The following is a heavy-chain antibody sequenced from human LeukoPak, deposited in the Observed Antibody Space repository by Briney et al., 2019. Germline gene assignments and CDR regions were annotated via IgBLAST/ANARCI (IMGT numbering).Heavy chain of an antibody. CDR2: INTDGSST. Sequence: PGGSLRLSCAASGFTFSSYWMHWVRQAPGKGLVWVSRINTDGSSTSYADSVKGRFTISRDNAKNTLYLQMNSLRAEDTAVYYCAREGGDGYNWVAFDIWGQGTMVTVSS. CDR1: GFTFSSYW. CDR3: AREGGDGYNWVAFDI. V-gene: IGHV3-74*01. J-gene: IGHJ3*02. D-gene: IGHD5-24*01.